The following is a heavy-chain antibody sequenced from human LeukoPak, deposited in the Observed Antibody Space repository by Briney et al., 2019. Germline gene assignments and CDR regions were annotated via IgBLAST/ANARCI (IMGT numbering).Heavy chain of an antibody. CDR2: INTNTGNP. D-gene: IGHD3-10*01. V-gene: IGHV7-4-1*02. Sequence: ASVKVSCKASGYTFTSYAMNWVRQAPGQGLEWMGWINTNTGNPTYAQGFTGRFVFSLDTSVSTAYLQISSLKAEDTAVYYCARGGSLWFGELLYYYYYGMDVWGQGTTVTVSS. J-gene: IGHJ6*02. CDR1: GYTFTSYA. CDR3: ARGGSLWFGELLYYYYYGMDV.